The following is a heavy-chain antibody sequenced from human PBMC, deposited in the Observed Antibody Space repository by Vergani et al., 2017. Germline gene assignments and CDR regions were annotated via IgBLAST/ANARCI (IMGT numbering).Heavy chain of an antibody. CDR1: GGSISSYY. Sequence: QVQLQESGPGLVKPSETLSLTCTVSGGSISSYYWSWIRQPPGKGLEWIGYIYYSGSTNYNPSLKSRVTISVDTTKNQFSLKLRSVTAADTAVYYCASSPYGGNSHFDYWGQGTLVTVSS. CDR2: IYYSGST. D-gene: IGHD4-23*01. J-gene: IGHJ4*02. CDR3: ASSPYGGNSHFDY. V-gene: IGHV4-59*01.